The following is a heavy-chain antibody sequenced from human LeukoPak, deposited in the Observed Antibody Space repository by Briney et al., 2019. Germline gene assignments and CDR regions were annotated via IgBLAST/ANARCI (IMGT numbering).Heavy chain of an antibody. Sequence: GGSLRLSCVASGFNFSYYDMSWVRQAPGKGLEWVANIKVDGSEKYYVDSVKGRFTISRDNAKNSLYLQMNSLRAEDTAVYYCASKNYYDSSGYYDYWGQGTLVTVSS. D-gene: IGHD3-22*01. CDR2: IKVDGSEK. CDR3: ASKNYYDSSGYYDY. CDR1: GFNFSYYD. J-gene: IGHJ4*02. V-gene: IGHV3-7*01.